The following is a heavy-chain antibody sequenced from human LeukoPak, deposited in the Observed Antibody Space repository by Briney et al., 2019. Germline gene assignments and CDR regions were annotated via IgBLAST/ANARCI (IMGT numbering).Heavy chain of an antibody. CDR2: IALDGSRK. J-gene: IGHJ4*02. Sequence: GGSLRLSCAASGFTFSHHHIHWVRQAPGKGLEWVTVIALDGSRKIYADSVKGRFTISRDNSKNTVSLQMNSLGREDTAVYYCARDQGDASGWFFDYWGQGARVIVSS. V-gene: IGHV3-30*03. D-gene: IGHD6-19*01. CDR3: ARDQGDASGWFFDY. CDR1: GFTFSHHH.